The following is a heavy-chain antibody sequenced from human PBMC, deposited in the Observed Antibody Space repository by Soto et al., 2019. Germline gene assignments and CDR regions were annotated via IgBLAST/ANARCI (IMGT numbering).Heavy chain of an antibody. V-gene: IGHV6-1*01. CDR3: AISIGGWYSSGWYNY. J-gene: IGHJ4*02. CDR1: GDSVSSNSAA. CDR2: TYYRSKWYN. D-gene: IGHD6-19*01. Sequence: SQTLSLTCVISGDSVSSNSAAWNWIRQSPSRGLEWLGRTYYRSKWYNDYAVSVKSRITINPDTSKNQFSLQLNSVTPEDTAVYYCAISIGGWYSSGWYNYWGQGTLVTVSS.